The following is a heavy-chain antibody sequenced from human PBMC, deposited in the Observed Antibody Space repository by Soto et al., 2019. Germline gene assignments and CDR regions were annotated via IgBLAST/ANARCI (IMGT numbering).Heavy chain of an antibody. D-gene: IGHD6-13*01. J-gene: IGHJ6*02. CDR3: ARDLRLAGAGTEGYYYYYGLEV. CDR1: GYNFTSYG. V-gene: IGHV1-18*01. CDR2: ISAYNGNT. Sequence: QVQLVQSGAEVKKPGASVKVSCKASGYNFTSYGISWVRQAPGQGLEWMGWISAYNGNTNYAQKLQGRVTMTTDTATSTADMELRSMRSDDTAVYYCARDLRLAGAGTEGYYYYYGLEVWGQGTKVTVSS.